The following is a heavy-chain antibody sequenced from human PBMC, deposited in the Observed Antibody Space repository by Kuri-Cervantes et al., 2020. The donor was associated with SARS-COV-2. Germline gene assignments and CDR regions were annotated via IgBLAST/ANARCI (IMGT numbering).Heavy chain of an antibody. V-gene: IGHV4-34*01. D-gene: IGHD4-23*01. Sequence: SETLSLTCAVYGGSFSGYYWSWIRQPPGKGLEWIGEINHSGSTNYNPSLKSRVTISVDTSKNQFSLKLSSVTAADTAVYYCAREITGVRLRWRRVDYWGQGTLVTVS. CDR1: GGSFSGYY. CDR3: AREITGVRLRWRRVDY. J-gene: IGHJ4*02. CDR2: INHSGST.